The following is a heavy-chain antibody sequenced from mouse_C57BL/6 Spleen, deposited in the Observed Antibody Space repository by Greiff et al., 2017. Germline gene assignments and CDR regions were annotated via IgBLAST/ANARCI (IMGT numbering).Heavy chain of an antibody. CDR2: IYPGDGDT. Sequence: QVQLQQSGPELVKPGASVKISCKASGYAFSSSWMNWVKQRPGKGLEWIGRIYPGDGDTNYNGKFKGKATLTADKSSSTAYMQLSSLTSEDSAVYFCARWFYGKGYYAMDYWGQGTSVTVSS. V-gene: IGHV1-82*01. D-gene: IGHD2-1*01. CDR1: GYAFSSSW. CDR3: ARWFYGKGYYAMDY. J-gene: IGHJ4*01.